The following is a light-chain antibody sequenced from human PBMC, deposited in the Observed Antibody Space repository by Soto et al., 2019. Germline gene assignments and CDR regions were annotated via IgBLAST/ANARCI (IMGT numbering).Light chain of an antibody. J-gene: IGLJ1*01. CDR2: DVN. CDR3: SSYTGISPFV. Sequence: QSVLTQPASGSGCPGQSITSCCTGTSSDVGGYNYVSWYQQLPGKAPKLMIYDVNNRPSGVSNRFSGSKSGNTASLTISGLQAEDEAEYYCSSYTGISPFVSVPGSMVTVL. V-gene: IGLV2-14*01. CDR1: SSDVGGYNY.